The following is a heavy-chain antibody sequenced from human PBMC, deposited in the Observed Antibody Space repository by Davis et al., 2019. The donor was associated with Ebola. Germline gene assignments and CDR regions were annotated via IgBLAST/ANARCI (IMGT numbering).Heavy chain of an antibody. CDR2: ISAYNGNT. Sequence: AASVKVSCKASGNTISTYTIDWVRQAPGQGLEWMGWISAYNGNTNYAQKLQGRVTMTTDTSTSTAYMELRSLRSDDTAVYYCARESEQLALDYWGHGTLVTVSS. CDR3: ARESEQLALDY. V-gene: IGHV1-18*01. D-gene: IGHD6-6*01. J-gene: IGHJ4*01. CDR1: GNTISTYT.